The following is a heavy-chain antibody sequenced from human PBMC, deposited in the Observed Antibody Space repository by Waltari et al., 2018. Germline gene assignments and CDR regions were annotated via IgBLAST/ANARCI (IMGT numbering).Heavy chain of an antibody. V-gene: IGHV1-69*10. CDR2: IIPILGIA. CDR3: AREYSSSSEYYYYGMDV. CDR1: GGTLSSYA. Sequence: QVQLVQSGAEVKKPGSSVKVSCKASGGTLSSYALSWVRQAPGQGLEWMGGIIPILGIANYAQKFQGRVTITADKSTSTAYMELSSLRSEDTAVYYCAREYSSSSEYYYYGMDVWGQGTTVTVSS. J-gene: IGHJ6*02. D-gene: IGHD6-6*01.